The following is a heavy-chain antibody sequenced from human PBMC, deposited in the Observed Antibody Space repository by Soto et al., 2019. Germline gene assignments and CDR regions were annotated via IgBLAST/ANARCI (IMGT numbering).Heavy chain of an antibody. CDR2: ISAYNGNT. D-gene: IGHD6-6*01. V-gene: IGHV1-18*01. J-gene: IGHJ4*02. Sequence: ASVKVSCKASGYTFTSYGISWVRQAPGQGLEWMGWISAYNGNTNYAQKLQGRVTMTTDTSTSTAYMELRSLRSDDTAVYYCARDREHSSSSHLVDYWGQGTLVTVSS. CDR1: GYTFTSYG. CDR3: ARDREHSSSSHLVDY.